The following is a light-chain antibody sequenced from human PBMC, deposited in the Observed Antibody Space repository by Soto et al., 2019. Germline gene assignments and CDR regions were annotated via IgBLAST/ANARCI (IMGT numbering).Light chain of an antibody. Sequence: IVLTQSPATLSLSPGERATLSCRASQSINVYLALYQHKPCQAPRLLIDDAYNRATGIPARFSGSGSGTDFTLTLSSLEPEDFAVYYCQQRSNWPPWTFGQGPKVDIK. J-gene: IGKJ1*01. V-gene: IGKV3-11*01. CDR1: QSINVY. CDR2: DAY. CDR3: QQRSNWPPWT.